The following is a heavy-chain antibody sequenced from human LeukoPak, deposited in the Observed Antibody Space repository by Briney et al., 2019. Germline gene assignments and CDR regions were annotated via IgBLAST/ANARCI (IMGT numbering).Heavy chain of an antibody. CDR2: IYYSGST. V-gene: IGHV4-59*01. CDR1: GGSISSYY. CDR3: AGGRSSWEDDAFDI. Sequence: SETLSLTCTVSGGSISSYYWSWIRQPPGKGLEWIGYIYYSGSTNYNPSLKSRVTTSVDTSKNQFSLKLSSVTAADTAVYYCAGGRSSWEDDAFDIWGQGTMVTVSS. J-gene: IGHJ3*02. D-gene: IGHD6-13*01.